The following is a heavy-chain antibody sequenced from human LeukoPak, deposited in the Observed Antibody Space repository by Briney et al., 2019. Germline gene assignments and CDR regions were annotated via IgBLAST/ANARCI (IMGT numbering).Heavy chain of an antibody. CDR3: TSEPDIAVAYYEDY. D-gene: IGHD6-19*01. Sequence: PGGSLRLSCAASGFTVSSNYMSWVRQAPGKGLEWVGFIRSKAYGGTTEYAASVRGRFTISRDDSKSIAYLQMNSLKTEDTAVYYCTSEPDIAVAYYEDYWGQGTLVTVSS. J-gene: IGHJ4*02. V-gene: IGHV3-49*04. CDR2: IRSKAYGGTT. CDR1: GFTVSSNY.